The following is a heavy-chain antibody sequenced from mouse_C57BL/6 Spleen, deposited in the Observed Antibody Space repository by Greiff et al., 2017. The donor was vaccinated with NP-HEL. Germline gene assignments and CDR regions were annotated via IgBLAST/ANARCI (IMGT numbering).Heavy chain of an antibody. D-gene: IGHD3-2*02. CDR3: TTGDSSGYNWFAY. Sequence: VQLQQSGPELVKPGASVKISCKASGYAFSSSWMNWVKQRPGKGLEWIGRIYPGDGDTEYAPKFQGKATMTADTSSNTAYLQLSSLTSEDTAVYYCTTGDSSGYNWFAYWGQGTLVTVSA. CDR2: IYPGDGDT. J-gene: IGHJ3*01. CDR1: GYAFSSSW. V-gene: IGHV1-82*01.